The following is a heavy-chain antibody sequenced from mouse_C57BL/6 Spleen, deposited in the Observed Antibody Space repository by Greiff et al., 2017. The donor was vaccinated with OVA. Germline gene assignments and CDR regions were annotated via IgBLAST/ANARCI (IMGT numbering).Heavy chain of an antibody. CDR3: ARDHGSSYEEGYCDY. D-gene: IGHD1-1*01. J-gene: IGHJ2*01. CDR1: GYTFTSYW. Sequence: QVQLQQPGAELVKPGASVKLSCKASGYTFTSYWMHWVKQRPGRGLEWIGRIDPNSGGTKYNEKFKGKATLTVDKPSSTAYMQLSSLTSEDSAVYYCARDHGSSYEEGYCDYWGQGTTLTVSS. V-gene: IGHV1-72*01. CDR2: IDPNSGGT.